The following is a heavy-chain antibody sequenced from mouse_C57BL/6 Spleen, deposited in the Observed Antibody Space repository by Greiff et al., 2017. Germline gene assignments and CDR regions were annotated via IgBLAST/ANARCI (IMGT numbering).Heavy chain of an antibody. CDR2: ISSGGDCI. CDR1: GFTFSSYA. CDR3: TSNYGRGECWFAY. V-gene: IGHV5-9-1*02. D-gene: IGHD1-1*01. Sequence: EVMLVESGEGLVKPGGSLKLSCAASGFTFSSYAMSWVRQTPEKRLGWVADISSGGDCIYYADTVKGRFTISRDNARNTLYLQMISLKSEDTAMYYCTSNYGRGECWFAYWGQGTLVTVSA. J-gene: IGHJ3*01.